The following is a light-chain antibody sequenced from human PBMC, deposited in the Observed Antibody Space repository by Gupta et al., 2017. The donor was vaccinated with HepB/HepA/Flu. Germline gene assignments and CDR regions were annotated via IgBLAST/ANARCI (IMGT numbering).Light chain of an antibody. V-gene: IGKV2-28*01. J-gene: IGKJ3*01. Sequence: EIVLTQSPLSLPVTPGEPASISCRSSQSLRHSNGNNYLDWYLQKPGQSPQLLIYLGSNRASGVPDRFSGSGGGTDFTFKISRGEAEDVGVYYCRQPLQTPPFTFGHGTKVEIK. CDR3: RQPLQTPPFT. CDR2: LGS. CDR1: QSLRHSNGNNY.